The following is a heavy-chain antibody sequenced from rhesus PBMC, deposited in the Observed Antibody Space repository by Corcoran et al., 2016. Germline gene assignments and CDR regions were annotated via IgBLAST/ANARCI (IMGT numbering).Heavy chain of an antibody. V-gene: IGHV4S12*01. CDR3: ARGNFYFEL. CDR1: GGTITSGYNY. CDR2: IYGNGGNI. Sequence: QVQLQESGPGVVKPSETLSLTCVVSGGTITSGYNYWSWIRQPPGKGLEWIGGIYGNGGNINYNPSLKSRVTISKDTSKNQFSLELNSVTATDTAVYNCARGNFYFELWGRGALVTVSS. D-gene: IGHD3-3*01. J-gene: IGHJ1*01.